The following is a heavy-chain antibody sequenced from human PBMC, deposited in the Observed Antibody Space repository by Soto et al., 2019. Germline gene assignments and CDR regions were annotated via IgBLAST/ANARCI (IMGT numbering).Heavy chain of an antibody. J-gene: IGHJ4*02. D-gene: IGHD3-3*01. V-gene: IGHV3-21*01. Sequence: GFLCVSSAVSGFPLSSYSITWVRHAPGKGLEWVSSISSSSSYIYYADSVKGRFTITRDNAKNSLYLQMNSLRAADTAVYYWARDYYDFWSGYYDRLPIGYWGQGTLVTVSS. CDR1: GFPLSSYS. CDR3: ARDYYDFWSGYYDRLPIGY. CDR2: ISSSSSYI.